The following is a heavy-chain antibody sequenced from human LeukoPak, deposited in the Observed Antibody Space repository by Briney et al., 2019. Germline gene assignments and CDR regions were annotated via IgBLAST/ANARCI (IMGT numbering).Heavy chain of an antibody. CDR2: INSDGSDT. D-gene: IGHD5-24*01. V-gene: IGHV3-74*01. J-gene: IGHJ4*02. CDR3: TRAGHNWEHDY. Sequence: GGSLRLSCAASGFTFSNTWMYWVSQAPGKGLVWVSRINSDGSDTTYADSVKGRFTISRGNAKNTLYLQMNSLRADETAVYYCTRAGHNWEHDYWGQGTLVTVSS. CDR1: GFTFSNTW.